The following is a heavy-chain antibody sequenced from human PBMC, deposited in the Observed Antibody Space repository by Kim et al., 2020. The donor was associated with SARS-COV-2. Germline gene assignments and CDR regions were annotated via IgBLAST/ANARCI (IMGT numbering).Heavy chain of an antibody. V-gene: IGHV3-23*01. D-gene: IGHD6-19*01. CDR3: AKDRAEQWLDSYDAFDI. J-gene: IGHJ3*02. Sequence: GGSLRLSCAASGFTFSSYAMSWVRQAPGKGLEWVSAISGSGGSTYYADSVKGRFTISRDNSKNTLYLQMNSLRAEDTAVYYCAKDRAEQWLDSYDAFDIWGQGTMVTVSS. CDR2: ISGSGGST. CDR1: GFTFSSYA.